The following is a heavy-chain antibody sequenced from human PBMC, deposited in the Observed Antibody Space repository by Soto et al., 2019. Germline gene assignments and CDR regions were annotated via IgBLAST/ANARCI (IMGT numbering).Heavy chain of an antibody. CDR3: ARRLYRNAWPWGNGVFDY. D-gene: IGHD2-8*01. J-gene: IGHJ4*02. CDR1: GFSLRTSGVG. V-gene: IGHV2-5*02. Sequence: QITLKESGPTLVKPTQTLTLTCTFSGFSLRTSGVGVGWIRQPPGKALEWLAVIYWDDDRRYSPSLKSRLTNTKEPAQDRVVLTMTDMGPVDTATSYCARRLYRNAWPWGNGVFDYWGQGTLVTVSS. CDR2: IYWDDDR.